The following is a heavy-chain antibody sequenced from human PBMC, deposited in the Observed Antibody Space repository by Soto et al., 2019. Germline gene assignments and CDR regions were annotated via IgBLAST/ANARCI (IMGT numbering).Heavy chain of an antibody. D-gene: IGHD3-3*01. Sequence: QLHLVQSGAVVKKPGASVTVSCSASGYPVTAYYMHWVRQAPGRGLEWMGGINPDTGAAKYTQTFQGRVTMPRGTPRRQVFMELSGLTSADTAVFYCARGGGVGVAGSAAFDMWGQGTLVTVSS. CDR2: INPDTGAA. J-gene: IGHJ3*02. CDR1: GYPVTAYY. CDR3: ARGGGVGVAGSAAFDM. V-gene: IGHV1-2*02.